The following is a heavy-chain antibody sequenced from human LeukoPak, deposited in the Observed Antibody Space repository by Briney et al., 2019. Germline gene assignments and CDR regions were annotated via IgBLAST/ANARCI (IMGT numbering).Heavy chain of an antibody. D-gene: IGHD5-12*01. CDR2: INHRGTT. CDR3: AGSERDSGYDGSRFDY. CDR1: RASFSGYS. Sequence: SETLSLTCAVYRASFSGYSWSWTRQPPGKGLEWMGEINHRGTTNYNPSLKSRVTISEDTSKNQFSLNLSSVTAADTAVYYCAGSERDSGYDGSRFDYWGQGTLVTVSS. V-gene: IGHV4-34*01. J-gene: IGHJ4*02.